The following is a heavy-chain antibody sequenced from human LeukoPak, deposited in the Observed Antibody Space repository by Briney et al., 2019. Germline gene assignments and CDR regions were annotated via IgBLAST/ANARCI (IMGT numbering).Heavy chain of an antibody. CDR3: ARGSERTRNWFDP. D-gene: IGHD3-3*01. J-gene: IGHJ5*02. Sequence: SVKVSCKASGGTFSSYAISWVRQAPGQGLGWMGGIIPIFGTPNYAQKFQGRVTITTDESTSTAYMELSSLRSEDTAVYYCARGSERTRNWFDPWGQGTLVTVSS. CDR1: GGTFSSYA. V-gene: IGHV1-69*05. CDR2: IIPIFGTP.